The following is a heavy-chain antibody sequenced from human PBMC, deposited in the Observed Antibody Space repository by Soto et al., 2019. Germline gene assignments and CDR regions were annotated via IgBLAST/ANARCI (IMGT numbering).Heavy chain of an antibody. V-gene: IGHV3-23*01. J-gene: IGHJ6*02. Sequence: WFRQATVTVLKWVSAISGSGGSTYYADSVKGRFTISRDNSKNTLYLQMNSLRAEDTAVYYCAKDRPTSSSSLYYYYGMDVWRQGTTVTVSS. D-gene: IGHD6-6*01. CDR3: AKDRPTSSSSLYYYYGMDV. CDR2: ISGSGGST.